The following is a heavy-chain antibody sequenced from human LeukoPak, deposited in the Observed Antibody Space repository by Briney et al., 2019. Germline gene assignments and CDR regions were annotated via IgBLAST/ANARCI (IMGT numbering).Heavy chain of an antibody. D-gene: IGHD5-12*01. V-gene: IGHV3-33*08. CDR3: ARDTSGYDFGFDY. J-gene: IGHJ4*02. CDR1: GFTFSHCA. Sequence: PGRSLRLSCAASGFTFSHCAMHWVRQAPGKGLEWVAVIWYDGSNKYYADSVKGRFTISRDNSKNTLYLQMNSLRAEDTAVYYCARDTSGYDFGFDYWGQGTLVTVSS. CDR2: IWYDGSNK.